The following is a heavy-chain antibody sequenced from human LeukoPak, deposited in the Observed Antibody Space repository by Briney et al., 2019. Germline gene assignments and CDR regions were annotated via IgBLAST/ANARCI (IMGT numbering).Heavy chain of an antibody. CDR1: GYTFTSYG. CDR3: ARGNWNPDGSYGMDV. V-gene: IGHV1-18*01. Sequence: ASVKVSCKASGYTFTSYGISWVRQAPGQGLEWMGWISAYNGNTNYAQKLQGRVTMTTDTSTSTAYMELRSLRSADTAVYYCARGNWNPDGSYGMDVWGQGTTVTVSS. D-gene: IGHD1-1*01. CDR2: ISAYNGNT. J-gene: IGHJ6*02.